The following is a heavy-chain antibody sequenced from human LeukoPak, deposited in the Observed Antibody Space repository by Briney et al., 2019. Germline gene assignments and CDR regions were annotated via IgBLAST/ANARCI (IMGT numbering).Heavy chain of an antibody. CDR1: GFTFSSYG. CDR3: ARDRYSYGSRDFDY. J-gene: IGHJ4*02. V-gene: IGHV3-33*01. CDR2: TWYDGSNK. Sequence: GRSLRLSCAASGFTFSSYGMHWVRQAPGKGLEWVAVTWYDGSNKYYADSVKGRFTISRDNSKNTLYLQMNSLRAEDTAVYYCARDRYSYGSRDFDYWGQGTLVTVSS. D-gene: IGHD5-18*01.